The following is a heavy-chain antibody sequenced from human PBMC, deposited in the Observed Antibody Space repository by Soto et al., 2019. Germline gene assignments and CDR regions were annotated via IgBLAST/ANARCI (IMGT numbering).Heavy chain of an antibody. J-gene: IGHJ4*02. V-gene: IGHV4-61*08. CDR2: IHYSGST. Sequence: PSETLSLTCTVSGGSISSGGYYWSWIRQHPGKGLEWIGYIHYSGSTNYNPSLKSRVTISEDTSKSQFSLKVNSMTAADTAVYYCARYRREAVAGYTLDNWGQGILVTVSS. CDR1: GGSISSGGYY. D-gene: IGHD6-13*01. CDR3: ARYRREAVAGYTLDN.